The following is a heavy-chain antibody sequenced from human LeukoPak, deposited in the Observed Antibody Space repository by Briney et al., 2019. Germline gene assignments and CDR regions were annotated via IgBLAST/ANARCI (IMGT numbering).Heavy chain of an antibody. CDR1: GFTFSSYW. V-gene: IGHV3-74*01. Sequence: GGSLRLSCAASGFTFSSYWMHWVRQAPGKGLVWVSHIRSDGSSTNYADSVKGRFAISRDNAKSTLYLQMNSLRAGDTAVYYCARASGSGSHYPFDYWGQGTLVTVSS. CDR2: IRSDGSST. CDR3: ARASGSGSHYPFDY. D-gene: IGHD3-10*01. J-gene: IGHJ4*02.